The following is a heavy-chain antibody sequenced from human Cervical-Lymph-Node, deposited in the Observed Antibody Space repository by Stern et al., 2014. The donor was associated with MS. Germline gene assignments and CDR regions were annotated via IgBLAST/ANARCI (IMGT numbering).Heavy chain of an antibody. CDR3: ARGGIGSSHLYYHFYGMDV. CDR1: GGTFSSYV. D-gene: IGHD6-6*01. V-gene: IGHV1-69*01. Sequence: QVHLVQSPAEVKKPGSSVKVSCKASGGTFSSYVISWVRQAPGQGLEWMGGFITLFSTTHDAQKLQGRVTITADESRSTTYMELTSLRSEDTAVYYCARGGIGSSHLYYHFYGMDVWGQGTTVTVSS. CDR2: FITLFSTT. J-gene: IGHJ6*02.